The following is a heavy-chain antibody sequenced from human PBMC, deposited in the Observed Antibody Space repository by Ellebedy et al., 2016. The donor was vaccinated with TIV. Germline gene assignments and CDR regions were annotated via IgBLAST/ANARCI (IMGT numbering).Heavy chain of an antibody. V-gene: IGHV3-48*02. CDR2: ISSSSITI. Sequence: GESLKISCAASGFTFSNYNMNWVRQAPGKGLEWLSYISSSSITIYYANSVKGRFTISRDNAKNSLYLQMNSLRDEDTAVYYCARDMYNWNDSPIDYWGQGTLVTVSS. CDR1: GFTFSNYN. J-gene: IGHJ4*02. D-gene: IGHD1-1*01. CDR3: ARDMYNWNDSPIDY.